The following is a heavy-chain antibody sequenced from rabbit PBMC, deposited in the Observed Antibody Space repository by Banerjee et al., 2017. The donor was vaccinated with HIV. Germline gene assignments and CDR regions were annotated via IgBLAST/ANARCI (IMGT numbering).Heavy chain of an antibody. J-gene: IGHJ3*01. Sequence: QEQLEESGGDLVKPEGSLTLTCTASGFDLSSSYYMCWVRQAPGKGLEWIACIYTGDGTTYYASWAKGRFTISKTSSTTVTLQMTSLTAADTATYFCARSDSSVWGAQLWGQGTLVTVS. CDR2: IYTGDGTT. D-gene: IGHD4-1*01. V-gene: IGHV1S45*01. CDR1: GFDLSSSYY. CDR3: ARSDSSVWGAQL.